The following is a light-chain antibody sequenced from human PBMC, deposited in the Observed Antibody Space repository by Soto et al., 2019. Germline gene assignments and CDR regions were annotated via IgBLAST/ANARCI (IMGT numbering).Light chain of an antibody. V-gene: IGKV1-33*01. J-gene: IGKJ3*01. CDR1: QDINNY. CDR3: QHYDNLHRVT. Sequence: DIQMTQSPSSLSASVGDRVTITCQASQDINNYLFWYQQKPGKAPKLLIYDASNLETGVPSRFSGSGSGTDFILTISSLQPEDTATYCCQHYDNLHRVTFGPGPKVEIK. CDR2: DAS.